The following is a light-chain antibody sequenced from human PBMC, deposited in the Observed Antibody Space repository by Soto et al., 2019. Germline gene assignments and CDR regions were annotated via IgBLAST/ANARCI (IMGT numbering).Light chain of an antibody. CDR3: MQSLQTPWT. V-gene: IGKV2-28*01. Sequence: DIVMTQSPVSQPVTPGEAASISCRSSQSLLHRNGYNYVDWYLQRPGQSPQLLIYVGSNRASGVPDRFSGSGSGTDFTLKISGVDAEDVGIYYCMQSLQTPWTFGQGTKVEIK. CDR2: VGS. J-gene: IGKJ1*01. CDR1: QSLLHRNGYNY.